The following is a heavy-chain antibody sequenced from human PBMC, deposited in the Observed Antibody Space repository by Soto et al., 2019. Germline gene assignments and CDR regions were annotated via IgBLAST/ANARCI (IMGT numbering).Heavy chain of an antibody. Sequence: SVKVSCKASGVTFSSYAISWVRQAPGQGLEWMGGIIPIFGTTNYARRFQGRVTITADKSTSTAYMELRSLRSEDTAVYYCARGTRSGSYYYYGLDVWGQGTTVTVSS. CDR3: ARGTRSGSYYYYGLDV. CDR2: IIPIFGTT. D-gene: IGHD1-26*01. J-gene: IGHJ6*02. V-gene: IGHV1-69*06. CDR1: GVTFSSYA.